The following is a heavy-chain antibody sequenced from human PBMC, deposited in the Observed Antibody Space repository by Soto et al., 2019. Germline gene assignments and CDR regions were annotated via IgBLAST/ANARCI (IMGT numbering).Heavy chain of an antibody. J-gene: IGHJ5*02. D-gene: IGHD6-13*01. CDR1: GGTFSSYA. V-gene: IGHV1-69*06. CDR3: ARANLAARGWFDP. Sequence: SVKVSCKASGGTFSSYAISWLRQAPGQGLEWMGGIIPIFGTANYAQKFQGRVTITADKSTSTAYMELSSLRSEDTAVYYCARANLAARGWFDPWGQGTLVTVSS. CDR2: IIPIFGTA.